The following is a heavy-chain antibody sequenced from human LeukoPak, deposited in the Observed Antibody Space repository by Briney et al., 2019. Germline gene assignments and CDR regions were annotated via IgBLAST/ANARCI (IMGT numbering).Heavy chain of an antibody. D-gene: IGHD3-10*01. CDR1: GFTFSSHA. CDR3: ASVKWFGELLPFDY. J-gene: IGHJ4*02. CDR2: ISGSGGST. V-gene: IGHV3-23*01. Sequence: GGSLRLSCAASGFTFSSHAMSWVRQAPGKGLEWVSAISGSGGSTYYADSVKGRFTISRDNSKNTLYLQMNSLRAEDTAVYYCASVKWFGELLPFDYWGQGTLVTVSS.